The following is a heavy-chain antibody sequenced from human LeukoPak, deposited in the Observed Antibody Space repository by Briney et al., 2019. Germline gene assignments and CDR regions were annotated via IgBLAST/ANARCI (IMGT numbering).Heavy chain of an antibody. J-gene: IGHJ5*02. CDR3: AREFGEPPGFDP. V-gene: IGHV1-69*13. Sequence: EASVKVSCKASGGTFSSYAISWVRQAPGQGLEWMGGIIPIFGTANYAQKFQGRVTITADESTSTAYMELSRLRSDDTAVYYCAREFGEPPGFDPWGQGTLVTVSS. CDR2: IIPIFGTA. D-gene: IGHD3-10*01. CDR1: GGTFSSYA.